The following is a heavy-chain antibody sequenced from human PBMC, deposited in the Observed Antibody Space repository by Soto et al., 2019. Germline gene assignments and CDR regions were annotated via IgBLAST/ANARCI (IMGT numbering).Heavy chain of an antibody. CDR2: ISGSGGST. V-gene: IGHV3-23*01. D-gene: IGHD3-16*01. J-gene: IGHJ4*02. CDR3: AKEGDDYIWGCFYF. Sequence: EVQLLESGGGLVQPGGSLRLSCAASGFTFSSYAMSWVRQAPGKGLEWVSAISGSGGSTYYAASVKGRFTISRANAKNTLYLQMSCLGAEDTAVYYCAKEGDDYIWGCFYFWGQGTLVTVSS. CDR1: GFTFSSYA.